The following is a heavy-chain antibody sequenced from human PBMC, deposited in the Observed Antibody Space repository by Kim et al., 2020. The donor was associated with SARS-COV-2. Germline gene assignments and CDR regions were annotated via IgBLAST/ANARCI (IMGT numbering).Heavy chain of an antibody. J-gene: IGHJ4*02. Sequence: ASVKVSCKASGYTFTSYGISWVRQAPGQGLEWMGWISAYNGNTNYAQKLQGRVTMTTDTSTSTAYMELRSLRSDDTAVYYCARDGLYLVAATEYYFDYWGQGTLVTVSS. CDR1: GYTFTSYG. CDR2: ISAYNGNT. V-gene: IGHV1-18*01. CDR3: ARDGLYLVAATEYYFDY. D-gene: IGHD2-15*01.